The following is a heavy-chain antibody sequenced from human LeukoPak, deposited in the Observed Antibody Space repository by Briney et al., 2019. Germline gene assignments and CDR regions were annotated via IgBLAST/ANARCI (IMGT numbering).Heavy chain of an antibody. CDR1: GFTVSSNY. CDR2: ISGSGTNT. D-gene: IGHD6-19*01. J-gene: IGHJ3*02. Sequence: GGSLRLSCAASGFTVSSNYMSWVRQAPGKGLEWVSAISGSGTNTYYADSVKGRFSFSRDNSKNTLYLQMNSLRPEDTAIYYCAKYRTMPVVGVRAFEIWGPGTMVTISS. CDR3: AKYRTMPVVGVRAFEI. V-gene: IGHV3-23*01.